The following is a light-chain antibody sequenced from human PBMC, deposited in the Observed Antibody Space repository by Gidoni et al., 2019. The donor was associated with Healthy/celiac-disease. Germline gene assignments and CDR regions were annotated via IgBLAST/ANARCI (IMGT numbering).Light chain of an antibody. CDR1: QGISSY. CDR2: AAS. Sequence: IRITQSPSSLSASPGDRVTITCRASQGISSYLAWYQQKPGKAPKLLIYAASTLQSGVPSRFSGSGSGTDFTLTISCLQSEDFATYYCQQYYSYPRTFGQGTKVEIK. CDR3: QQYYSYPRT. V-gene: IGKV1-8*01. J-gene: IGKJ1*01.